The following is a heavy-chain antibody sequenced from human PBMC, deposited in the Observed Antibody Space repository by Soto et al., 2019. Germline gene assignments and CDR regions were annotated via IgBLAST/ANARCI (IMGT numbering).Heavy chain of an antibody. CDR3: ARANLKGQNYYDSSGSIYYFDY. CDR1: GGTFSSYA. J-gene: IGHJ4*02. Sequence: QVQLVQSGAEVKKPGSSVKVSCKASGGTFSSYAISWVRQAPGQGLEWMGGIIPIFGTANYAQKFQGRVTITADKSTSTAYMELSSLRSEDTAVYYCARANLKGQNYYDSSGSIYYFDYWGQGTLVTVSS. V-gene: IGHV1-69*06. CDR2: IIPIFGTA. D-gene: IGHD3-22*01.